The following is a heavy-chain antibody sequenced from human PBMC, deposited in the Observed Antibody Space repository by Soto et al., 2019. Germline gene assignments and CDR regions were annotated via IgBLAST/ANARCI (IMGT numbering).Heavy chain of an antibody. Sequence: SVKVSCKASGYTFASYAMHWVRQAPGQRLEWMGWINAGNGNTKYSQKFQGRVTITRDTSASTAYMELSSLRSEDTAVYYCAREGLAAAGAIDPWGKGTLVTVSS. CDR1: GYTFASYA. D-gene: IGHD6-13*01. CDR2: INAGNGNT. CDR3: AREGLAAAGAIDP. V-gene: IGHV1-3*01. J-gene: IGHJ5*02.